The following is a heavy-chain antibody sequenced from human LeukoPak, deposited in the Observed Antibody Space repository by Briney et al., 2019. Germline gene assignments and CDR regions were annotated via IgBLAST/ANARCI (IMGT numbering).Heavy chain of an antibody. CDR2: ISSSSSYI. Sequence: GGSLRLSRGASGFTFRSYSKNWVRQAPGKGLEWVSSISSSSSYIYYADSVKGRFTISRDNAKNSLYLQMNSLRAEDTAVYYCARDETGGATKDYWGQGTLVTVSS. D-gene: IGHD1-26*01. CDR3: ARDETGGATKDY. J-gene: IGHJ4*02. CDR1: GFTFRSYS. V-gene: IGHV3-21*01.